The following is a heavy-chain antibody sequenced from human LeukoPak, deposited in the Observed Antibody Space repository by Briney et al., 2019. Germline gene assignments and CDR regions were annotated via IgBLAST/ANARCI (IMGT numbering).Heavy chain of an antibody. D-gene: IGHD1-26*01. J-gene: IGHJ4*02. CDR3: ARGLIVGATDY. CDR2: IYYSGST. CDR1: GGSISSYY. V-gene: IGHV4-59*01. Sequence: SETLSLTCTVSGGSISSYYWSWIRQPPGKGLEWIGYIYYSGSTNYNPSLKSRATISVDTSKNQFSLKLSSVTAADTAVYYCARGLIVGATDYWGQGTLVTVSS.